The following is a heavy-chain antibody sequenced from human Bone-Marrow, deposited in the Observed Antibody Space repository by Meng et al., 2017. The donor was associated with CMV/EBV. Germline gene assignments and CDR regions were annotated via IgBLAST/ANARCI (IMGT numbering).Heavy chain of an antibody. V-gene: IGHV3-48*03. CDR2: ISSSGSTI. CDR1: GFTFSSYE. Sequence: GGSLRLSCAVSGFTFSSYEMNWVRQAPGKGLEWVSYISSSGSTIYYADSVKGRFTISRDNAKNSLYLQMNSLRAEDTAVYYCAREWSIWSGYYTYYGMDVWGQGTTVTVSS. CDR3: AREWSIWSGYYTYYGMDV. J-gene: IGHJ6*02. D-gene: IGHD3-3*01.